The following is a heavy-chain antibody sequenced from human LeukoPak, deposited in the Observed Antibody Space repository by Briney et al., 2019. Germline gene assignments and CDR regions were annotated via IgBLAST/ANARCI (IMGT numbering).Heavy chain of an antibody. V-gene: IGHV1-8*01. CDR2: MNPNSGNT. J-gene: IGHJ4*02. D-gene: IGHD3-22*01. CDR3: ARGLFNYYDSTAYYPLHY. Sequence: GASVKVSSRASGYTFTSYDINWVRQATGQGLEWMGWMNPNSGNTGYAQKFQGRVTMTRNTSISTAYMELSSLRSEDTAVYYCARGLFNYYDSTAYYPLHYWGQGTLVTVSS. CDR1: GYTFTSYD.